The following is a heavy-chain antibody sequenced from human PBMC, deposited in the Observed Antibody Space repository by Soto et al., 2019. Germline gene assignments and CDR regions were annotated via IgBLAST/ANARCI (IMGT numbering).Heavy chain of an antibody. Sequence: SVKVSCKASGYTFTSYAMHWVRQAPGQRLEWMGWINAGNGNTKYSQKFQGRVTITRDTSASTAYMELSSLRSEDTAVYYCARVDYDILTGTYAFDIWGQGTMVTVS. CDR3: ARVDYDILTGTYAFDI. D-gene: IGHD3-9*01. CDR2: INAGNGNT. J-gene: IGHJ3*02. CDR1: GYTFTSYA. V-gene: IGHV1-3*01.